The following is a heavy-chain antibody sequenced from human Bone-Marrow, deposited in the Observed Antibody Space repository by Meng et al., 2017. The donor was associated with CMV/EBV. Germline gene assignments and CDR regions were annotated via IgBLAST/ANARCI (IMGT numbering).Heavy chain of an antibody. CDR3: AGVAYCSSTSCYRNWFDS. CDR1: GYTFTGYY. J-gene: IGHJ5*01. D-gene: IGHD2-2*01. V-gene: IGHV1-2*02. CDR2: INPKSGGT. Sequence: ASVKVSCKASGYTFTGYYMHWVRQAPGQGLEWMGWINPKSGGTNYAQKFQGRVTMTRETSISTAYMELSRLRSEDTAVYYCAGVAYCSSTSCYRNWFDSWGQGTLVTVSS.